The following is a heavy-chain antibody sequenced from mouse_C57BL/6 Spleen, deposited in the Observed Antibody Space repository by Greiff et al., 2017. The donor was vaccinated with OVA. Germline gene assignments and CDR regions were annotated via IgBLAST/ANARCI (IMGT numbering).Heavy chain of an antibody. J-gene: IGHJ3*01. V-gene: IGHV1-50*01. CDR1: GYTFTSYW. CDR3: ARTDYGNYPSWLAD. CDR2: LDPSDSYT. Sequence: QVQLQQPGAELVKPGASVKLSCKASGYTFTSYWMQWVKQRPGQGLEWIGELDPSDSYTNYTQKFQGKATLTVDPSSSTAYMQLSSLTSEDSAVYYCARTDYGNYPSWLADWGQGTLVRVAA. D-gene: IGHD2-1*01.